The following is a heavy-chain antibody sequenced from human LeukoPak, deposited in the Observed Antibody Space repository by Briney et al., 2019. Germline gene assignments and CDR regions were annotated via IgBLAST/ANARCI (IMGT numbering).Heavy chain of an antibody. CDR2: IKQDGSAK. Sequence: GGSLRLSCAASEFSFSRSWMNWVRRAPGKGLEWVANIKQDGSAKYYVDSVEGRFTISRDNAKNSLYLQMNSLRAEDTAVYYCARDLSGEDDAFDIWGQGTMVTVSS. V-gene: IGHV3-7*01. D-gene: IGHD4-17*01. CDR1: EFSFSRSW. J-gene: IGHJ3*02. CDR3: ARDLSGEDDAFDI.